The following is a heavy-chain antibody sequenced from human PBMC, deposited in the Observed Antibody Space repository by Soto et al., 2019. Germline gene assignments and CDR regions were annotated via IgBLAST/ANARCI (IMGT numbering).Heavy chain of an antibody. CDR2: IIPILGIA. V-gene: IGHV1-69*02. D-gene: IGHD2-2*01. Sequence: ASVKVSCKASGGTFSSYTISWVRQAPGQGLEWMGRIIPILGIANYAQKFQGRVTITADKSTSTAYMELSSLRSEDTAVYYCATARPDIVLVPAAPDYYYGMDVWGQGTTVTVSS. CDR3: ATARPDIVLVPAAPDYYYGMDV. CDR1: GGTFSSYT. J-gene: IGHJ6*02.